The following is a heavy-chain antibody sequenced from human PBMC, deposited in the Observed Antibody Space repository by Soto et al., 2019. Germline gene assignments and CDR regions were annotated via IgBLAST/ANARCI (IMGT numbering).Heavy chain of an antibody. D-gene: IGHD5-12*01. CDR1: GFTFSSYS. CDR2: ISSSSSTI. Sequence: GGSLRLSCAASGFTFSSYSMNWVRQAPGKGLEWVSYISSSSSTIYYADSVKGRFTISRDNAKNSLYLQMNSLRDEDTAVYYCARDGYSGYDYMVGARNRPQYWGQGTLVTVSS. CDR3: ARDGYSGYDYMVGARNRPQY. V-gene: IGHV3-48*02. J-gene: IGHJ4*02.